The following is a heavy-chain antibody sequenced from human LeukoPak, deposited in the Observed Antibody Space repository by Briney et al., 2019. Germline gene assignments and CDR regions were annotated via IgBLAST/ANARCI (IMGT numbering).Heavy chain of an antibody. Sequence: GGSLRLSCAASGFTFSSYWMHWVRQAPGKGLVWVSRINSDGSSTSYADSVKGRFTVSRDNAKNTLYLQMNSLRAEDTAVYYCARDGYDYVWGSYRPHDAFDIWGQGTMVTVSS. CDR2: INSDGSST. CDR1: GFTFSSYW. CDR3: ARDGYDYVWGSYRPHDAFDI. V-gene: IGHV3-74*01. J-gene: IGHJ3*02. D-gene: IGHD3-16*02.